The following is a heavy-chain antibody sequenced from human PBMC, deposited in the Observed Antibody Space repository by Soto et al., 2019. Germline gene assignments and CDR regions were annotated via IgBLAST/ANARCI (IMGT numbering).Heavy chain of an antibody. V-gene: IGHV3-23*01. Sequence: EVQLMESGGGVARPVGSLRLSCATSGFTFSSNSMNWVRQVPGKRLEWVSRIGAGDDTTYYTDSVEGRFTISRDDSKGTLYLQMNSLKVEDTAIYFCVMRAGDYWGQGTLVTVSS. J-gene: IGHJ4*02. CDR2: IGAGDDTT. CDR1: GFTFSSNS. D-gene: IGHD3-16*01. CDR3: VMRAGDY.